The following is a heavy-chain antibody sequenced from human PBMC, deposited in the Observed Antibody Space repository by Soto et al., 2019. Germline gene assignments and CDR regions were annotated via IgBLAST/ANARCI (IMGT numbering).Heavy chain of an antibody. D-gene: IGHD3-10*01. CDR3: ARSPSSVRGVILGSWFDP. V-gene: IGHV4-30-4*01. CDR1: GASLSSISYY. Sequence: TVSGASLSSISYYWRWIRQPPGKGLEWIGYIYDSGSTYYNPSLKSRVTISVDTSKNQFSLKLSSVTAADTAVYYCARSPSSVRGVILGSWFDPWGQGTLVTVSS. CDR2: IYDSGST. J-gene: IGHJ5*02.